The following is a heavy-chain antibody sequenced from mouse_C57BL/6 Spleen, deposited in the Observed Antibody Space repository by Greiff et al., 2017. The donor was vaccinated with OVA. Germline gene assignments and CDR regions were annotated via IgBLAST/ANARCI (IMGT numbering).Heavy chain of an antibody. D-gene: IGHD3-2*02. CDR2: IDPSDSYT. CDR3: ARSPGQLRRPDY. J-gene: IGHJ2*01. CDR1: GYTFTSYW. V-gene: IGHV1-69*01. Sequence: VQLQQPGAELVMPGASVKLSCKASGYTFTSYWMHWVKQRPGQGLEWIGEIDPSDSYTNYNQKFKGKSTLTVDKSSSTAYMQLSSLTSEDSAVYYCARSPGQLRRPDYWGQGTTLTVSS.